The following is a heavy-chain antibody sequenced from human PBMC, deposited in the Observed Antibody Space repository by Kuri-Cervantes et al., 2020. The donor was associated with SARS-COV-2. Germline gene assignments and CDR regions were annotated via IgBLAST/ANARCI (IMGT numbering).Heavy chain of an antibody. Sequence: SETLSLTCTVSGGSISSSSYYWGWIRQPPGKGLEWIGSIYHSGSTYYNPSLKSRVTISVDTSKNQFSLKLSSVTAADTAVYYCARQYYYDSSGYYLPSFAEYFQHWGQGTLVTVSS. CDR1: GGSISSSSYY. V-gene: IGHV4-39*01. J-gene: IGHJ1*01. CDR2: IYHSGST. CDR3: ARQYYYDSSGYYLPSFAEYFQH. D-gene: IGHD3-22*01.